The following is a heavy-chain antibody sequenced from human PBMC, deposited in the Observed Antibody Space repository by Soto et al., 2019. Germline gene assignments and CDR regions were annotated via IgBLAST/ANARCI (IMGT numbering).Heavy chain of an antibody. Sequence: ASVKVSCKASGFTFTSSAVQWVRQARGQRLEWIGWIVVGSGNTNYAQKSQERVTITRDMSTSTAYMELSSLRSEDTAVYYCAADSSGYVFYYYGMDVWGQGTTVTVS. CDR1: GFTFTSSA. J-gene: IGHJ6*02. D-gene: IGHD5-12*01. CDR2: IVVGSGNT. V-gene: IGHV1-58*01. CDR3: AADSSGYVFYYYGMDV.